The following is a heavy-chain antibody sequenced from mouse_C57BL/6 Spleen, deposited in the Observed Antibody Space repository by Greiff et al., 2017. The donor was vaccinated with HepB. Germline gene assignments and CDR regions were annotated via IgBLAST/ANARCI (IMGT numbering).Heavy chain of an antibody. CDR2: ISNGGGST. CDR3: ARGANWYAMDY. V-gene: IGHV5-12*01. CDR1: GFTFSDYY. J-gene: IGHJ4*01. D-gene: IGHD4-1*01. Sequence: EVQLVESGGGLVQPGGSLKLSCAASGFTFSDYYMYWVRQTPEKRLEWVAYISNGGGSTYYPDTVKGRFTISRDNAKNTLYLQMSRLKSEDTAMYYCARGANWYAMDYWGQGTSVTVSS.